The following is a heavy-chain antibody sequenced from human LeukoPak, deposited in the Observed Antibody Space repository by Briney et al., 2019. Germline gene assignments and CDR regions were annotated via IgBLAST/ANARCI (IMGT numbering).Heavy chain of an antibody. V-gene: IGHV1-2*04. CDR3: ASDSGYYDY. CDR2: INPNSGGT. J-gene: IGHJ4*02. CDR1: GYTFTGYY. D-gene: IGHD3-22*01. Sequence: ASVKVSCKASGYTFTGYYMHWVRQAPGQGLEWMGWINPNSGGTNYAQKFQGWVTMTRDTSISTAYMELSSLRSEDTAVYYCASDSGYYDYWGQGTLVTVSS.